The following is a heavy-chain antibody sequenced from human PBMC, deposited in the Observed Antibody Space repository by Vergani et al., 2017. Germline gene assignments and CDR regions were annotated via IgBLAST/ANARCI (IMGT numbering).Heavy chain of an antibody. V-gene: IGHV4-30-2*01. Sequence: QLQLQESGSGLVKPSQTLSLTCAVSGGSISSGGYSWSWIRQPPGKGLEWIGYIDHSGSTYYNPSLKSRVTISVDRSKNQFSLKLSSVTAADTAVYYCASQCRGGSCFKEGGVDYWGQGTLVTVSS. D-gene: IGHD2-15*01. CDR1: GGSISSGGYS. CDR2: IDHSGST. CDR3: ASQCRGGSCFKEGGVDY. J-gene: IGHJ4*02.